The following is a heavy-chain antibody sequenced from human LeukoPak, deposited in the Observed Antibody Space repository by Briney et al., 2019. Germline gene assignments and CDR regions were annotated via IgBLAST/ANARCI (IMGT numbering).Heavy chain of an antibody. J-gene: IGHJ4*02. Sequence: GGSLRLSCAASGFTYSSYAMNWVRQAPGKGLEWVSAISGSGGSTYYADSVKGRFTISRDNSKNTLYPQMNSLRAEDTAGYYCAKIRQWLVPAQPLVAPSDYWGQGTLVTVSS. D-gene: IGHD6-19*01. CDR3: AKIRQWLVPAQPLVAPSDY. CDR2: ISGSGGST. V-gene: IGHV3-23*01. CDR1: GFTYSSYA.